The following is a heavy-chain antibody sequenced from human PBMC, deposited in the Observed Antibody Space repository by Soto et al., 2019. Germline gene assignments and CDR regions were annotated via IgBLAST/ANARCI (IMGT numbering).Heavy chain of an antibody. CDR1: GVTFGSYA. V-gene: IGHV3-30-3*01. D-gene: IGHD3-3*01. CDR3: ARAQLNYDFCIDYYTGYHYGMYV. J-gene: IGHJ6*02. CDR2: ISYDGSNK. Sequence: PGGSLRLCCAASGVTFGSYAMHWVRQAPGKGLERVAVISYDGSNKYYADSVKGRFTISRDNSKNTLYLQMNSLRAEDTAVYYCARAQLNYDFCIDYYTGYHYGMYVRSQRTTVTVSS.